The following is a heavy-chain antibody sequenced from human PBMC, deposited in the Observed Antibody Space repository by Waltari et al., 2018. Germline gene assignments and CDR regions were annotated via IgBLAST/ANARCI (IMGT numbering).Heavy chain of an antibody. J-gene: IGHJ3*02. CDR3: TVIAGDFDI. V-gene: IGHV1-2*06. CDR1: GYIFINYF. D-gene: IGHD2-21*01. Sequence: QVQLVQSGADVRKPGASVTVSCKASGYIFINYFIHWVRQAPGQGLEWIGRTNCRNGATDYAQTFQGRVTLTRDTSISTAYMELSGLTLDDTAIYYCTVIAGDFDIWGPGTMVTASS. CDR2: TNCRNGAT.